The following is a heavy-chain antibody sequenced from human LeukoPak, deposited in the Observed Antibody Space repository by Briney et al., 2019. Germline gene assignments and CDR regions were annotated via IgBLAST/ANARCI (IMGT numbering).Heavy chain of an antibody. J-gene: IGHJ5*02. CDR3: ARVRSPDP. CDR1: GGSFSGYY. Sequence: TSETLSLTCAVYGGSFSGYYWSWIRQPPGKGLEWSGEINHSGSTNYNPSLKSRVTISVDTSKNQFSLKLSSVTAADTAVYYCARVRSPDPWGQGTLVTVSS. V-gene: IGHV4-34*01. D-gene: IGHD4-17*01. CDR2: INHSGST.